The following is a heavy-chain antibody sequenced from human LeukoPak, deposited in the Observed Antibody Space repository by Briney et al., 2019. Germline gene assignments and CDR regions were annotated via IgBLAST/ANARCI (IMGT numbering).Heavy chain of an antibody. CDR1: GFTFISYG. V-gene: IGHV3-74*01. D-gene: IGHD2-21*02. J-gene: IGHJ4*01. CDR3: ARELPREVTLDY. Sequence: GGSLRLSCAASGFTFISYGMQWVRQAPGKGVVWVSRINTDGSDISYADSVKGRFTISRDNAKNTLYLQMNSLRGEDTAVYYCARELPREVTLDYWGQGTLVTVSS. CDR2: INTDGSDI.